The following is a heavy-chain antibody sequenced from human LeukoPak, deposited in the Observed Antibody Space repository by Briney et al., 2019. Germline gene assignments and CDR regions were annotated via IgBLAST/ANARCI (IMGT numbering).Heavy chain of an antibody. CDR2: IYTSGST. Sequence: SETLSLTCTVSGGSISSYYWSWIRQPAGKGLEWIGRIYTSGSTNYNPSLKSRVTMSVDTSKNQFSLKLSSVTAADTAVYYCARVAYDFWSGSEGGYMDVWGKGTTVTVSS. CDR1: GGSISSYY. CDR3: ARVAYDFWSGSEGGYMDV. D-gene: IGHD3-3*01. V-gene: IGHV4-4*07. J-gene: IGHJ6*03.